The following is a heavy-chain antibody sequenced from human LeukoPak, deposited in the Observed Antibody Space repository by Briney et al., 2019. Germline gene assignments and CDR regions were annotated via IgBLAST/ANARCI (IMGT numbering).Heavy chain of an antibody. Sequence: ASVKVSCKASGGTFSSYGISWVRQAPGQGLEWMGWISAYNGNTNYAQKLQGRVTMTTDTSTSTAYMGLRSLRSDDTAVYYCARDRSNQLLYSWFDPWGQGTLVTVSS. D-gene: IGHD2-2*02. CDR2: ISAYNGNT. J-gene: IGHJ5*02. CDR3: ARDRSNQLLYSWFDP. V-gene: IGHV1-18*01. CDR1: GGTFSSYG.